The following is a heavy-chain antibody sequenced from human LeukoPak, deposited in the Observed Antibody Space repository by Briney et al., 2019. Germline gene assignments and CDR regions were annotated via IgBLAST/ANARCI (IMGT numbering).Heavy chain of an antibody. CDR3: ARDRSEWSAEDNWFDH. D-gene: IGHD3-3*01. CDR2: IYHTGSI. Sequence: SGTLSLTCAVSGGSISSSNWWSWVRQSPGKGLEWIGYIYHTGSIKYNPSLESRVSTSMDTSKNQISLTLKSLTAAATAVYYCARDRSEWSAEDNWFDHWGRGTLVTVSS. J-gene: IGHJ5*02. CDR1: GGSISSSNW. V-gene: IGHV4-4*02.